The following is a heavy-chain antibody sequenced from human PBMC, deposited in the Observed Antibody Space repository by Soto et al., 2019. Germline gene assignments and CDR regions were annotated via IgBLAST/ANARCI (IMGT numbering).Heavy chain of an antibody. CDR2: INPSGGST. D-gene: IGHD3-16*01. J-gene: IGHJ4*02. Sequence: ASVKVSCKASGYTFTSYYMHWVRQAPGQGLEWMGIINPSGGSTSYAQKFQGRVTMTRDTSTSTVYMELSSLRSEDTAVYYCARGVMITFGGVGYFDYWCQGTLVTVSS. CDR3: ARGVMITFGGVGYFDY. CDR1: GYTFTSYY. V-gene: IGHV1-46*01.